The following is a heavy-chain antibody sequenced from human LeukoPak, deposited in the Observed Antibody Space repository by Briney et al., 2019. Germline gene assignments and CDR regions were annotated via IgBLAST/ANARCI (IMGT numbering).Heavy chain of an antibody. CDR2: IIPIFGTA. CDR3: ARGSLIAVAGSDAFDI. V-gene: IGHV1-69*13. J-gene: IGHJ3*02. D-gene: IGHD6-19*01. CDR1: GGTFSSYA. Sequence: ASVKVSCKASGGTFSSYAISWVRQAPGQGLEWMGGIIPIFGTANYAQKFQGRVTITADESMSTAYMELSSLRSEDTTVYYCARGSLIAVAGSDAFDIWGQGTMVTVSS.